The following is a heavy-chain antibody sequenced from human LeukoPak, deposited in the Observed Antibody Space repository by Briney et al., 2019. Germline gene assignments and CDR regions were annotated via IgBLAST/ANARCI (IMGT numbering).Heavy chain of an antibody. Sequence: SETLSLTCAVYGGSFSGYYWSWIRQPPGKGLEWIGEINHSGSTNYNPSLKSRVTISVDTSKNQFSLKLSSVTAADTAVYYCARGALGWLQLVDYWGEGTLVTVSS. D-gene: IGHD5-24*01. CDR3: ARGALGWLQLVDY. CDR2: INHSGST. CDR1: GGSFSGYY. V-gene: IGHV4-34*01. J-gene: IGHJ4*02.